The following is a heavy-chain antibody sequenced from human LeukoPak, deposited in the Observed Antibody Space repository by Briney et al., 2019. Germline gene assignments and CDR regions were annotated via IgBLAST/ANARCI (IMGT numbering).Heavy chain of an antibody. J-gene: IGHJ4*02. V-gene: IGHV5-51*01. CDR3: ATARAVYDTSGDYAYYLDY. CDR1: GYSFANSW. CDR2: IYPGDSNT. Sequence: GESLKISCKGSGYSFANSWIAWVRQMPGTGLEWMGIIYPGDSNTYYSPSFQGRVSFSADRSITTAYLQWSSLKASDTAMYFCATARAVYDTSGDYAYYLDYWGQGILVTVSS. D-gene: IGHD3-22*01.